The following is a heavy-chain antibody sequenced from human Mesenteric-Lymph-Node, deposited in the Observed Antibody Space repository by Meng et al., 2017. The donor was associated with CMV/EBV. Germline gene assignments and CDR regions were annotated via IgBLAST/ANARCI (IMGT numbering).Heavy chain of an antibody. CDR1: GFSFRLSA. CDR2: VNDNSASA. V-gene: IGHV3-23*01. D-gene: IGHD6-19*01. J-gene: IGHJ4*02. CDR3: ARNVSGRLNS. Sequence: LSCAASGFSFRLSAVTSGRLRPGGGLEWVSAVNDNSASASYAVSVKGRFTISRDNSKDTLYLQLRSLSADDTAVYFCARNVSGRLNSWGQGTLVTVSS.